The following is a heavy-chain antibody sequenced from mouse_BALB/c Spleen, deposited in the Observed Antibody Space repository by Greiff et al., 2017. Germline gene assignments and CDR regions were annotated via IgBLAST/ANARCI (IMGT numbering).Heavy chain of an antibody. CDR2: ISSGGSYT. CDR1: GFTFSSYG. J-gene: IGHJ3*01. CDR3: ARPNYDFSWFAY. V-gene: IGHV5-6*01. Sequence: EVQLVESGGDLVKPGGSLKLSCAASGFTFSSYGMSWVRQTPDKRLEWVATISSGGSYTYYPDSVKGRFTISRDNAKNTLYLQMSSLKSEDTAMYYCARPNYDFSWFAYWGQGTLVTVSA. D-gene: IGHD2-4*01.